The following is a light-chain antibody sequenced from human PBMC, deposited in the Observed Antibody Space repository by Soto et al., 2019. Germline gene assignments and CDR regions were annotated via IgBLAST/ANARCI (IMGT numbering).Light chain of an antibody. CDR1: TGSIADNY. CDR3: QSYDFSNHVI. CDR2: EGD. Sequence: NFMLTQPHSVSESPGKTVTISCSRNTGSIADNYVHWFQQRPGSAPTPVIYEGDQRPSGVPDRFSGSIDSSSNSASLTISGLKTEDEADYSCQSYDFSNHVIFGGGTKLTVL. V-gene: IGLV6-57*04. J-gene: IGLJ2*01.